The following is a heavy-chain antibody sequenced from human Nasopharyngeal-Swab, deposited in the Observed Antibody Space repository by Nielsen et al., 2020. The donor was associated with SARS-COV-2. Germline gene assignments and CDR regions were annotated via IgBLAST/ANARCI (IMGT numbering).Heavy chain of an antibody. D-gene: IGHD6-19*01. CDR2: IYPDDSYT. CDR1: GYSFTNYW. V-gene: IGHV5-51*01. J-gene: IGHJ4*02. Sequence: KVSCKGSGYSFTNYWIGWVRQVLDKGLQWMGVIYPDDSYTKYSPSFQGRVTISVDKSISAAYLHWDSLKASDTAIYYCERHAAGTGWYEGIDSWGQGTLVTVSS. CDR3: ERHAAGTGWYEGIDS.